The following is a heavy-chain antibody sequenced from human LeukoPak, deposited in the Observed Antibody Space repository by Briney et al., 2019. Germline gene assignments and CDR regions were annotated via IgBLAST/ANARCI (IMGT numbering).Heavy chain of an antibody. Sequence: GGSLRLSCAASGFTFSSYWMHWVRQAPGKGLVWVSRINSDGSSTSYADSVKGRFTISRDNAKNTLYPQMNSLRAEDTAVYYCARDLYYYDSSGYYSRYIDYWGQGTLVTVSS. J-gene: IGHJ4*02. V-gene: IGHV3-74*01. D-gene: IGHD3-22*01. CDR2: INSDGSST. CDR1: GFTFSSYW. CDR3: ARDLYYYDSSGYYSRYIDY.